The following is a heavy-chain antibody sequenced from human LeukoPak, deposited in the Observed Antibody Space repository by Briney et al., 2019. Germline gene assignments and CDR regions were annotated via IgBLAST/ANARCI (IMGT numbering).Heavy chain of an antibody. CDR1: GFTFSRYS. J-gene: IGHJ4*02. CDR3: TRDSVEKVGYCSGGSCYEAVY. CDR2: IRSKAYGGTT. Sequence: GGSLRLSCAASGFTFSRYSMNWVRQAPGKGLEWVGFIRSKAYGGTTEYAASVKGRFTISRDDSKSIAYLQMNSLKTEDTAVYYCTRDSVEKVGYCSGGSCYEAVYWGQGTLVTVSS. D-gene: IGHD2-15*01. V-gene: IGHV3-49*04.